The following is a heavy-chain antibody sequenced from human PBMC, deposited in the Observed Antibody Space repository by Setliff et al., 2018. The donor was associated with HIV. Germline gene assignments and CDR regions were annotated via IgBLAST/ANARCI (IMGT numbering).Heavy chain of an antibody. D-gene: IGHD7-27*01. J-gene: IGHJ4*02. V-gene: IGHV1-3*01. CDR2: INAGNDNT. Sequence: ASVKVSCKASGYTFTSYAMHWVRQAPGQRLEWMGWINAGNDNTKYSQKFQGRVTITRDTSASTAYMELSSLRSEDTAVYYCATWKDTWGLDDWGQGTLVTVSS. CDR3: ATWKDTWGLDD. CDR1: GYTFTSYA.